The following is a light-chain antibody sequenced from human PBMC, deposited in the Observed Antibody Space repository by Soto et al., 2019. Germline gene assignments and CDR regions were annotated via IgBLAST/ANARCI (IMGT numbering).Light chain of an antibody. J-gene: IGLJ1*01. CDR2: EAS. CDR1: SSDVGSHKL. Sequence: QPVLTQPASVSGSPGQSITISCTGTSSDVGSHKLVSWYQQYPGKAPKLIIFEASKRPSGVSNRFSGSKSGSTASLTISGLQAEDEADYYCCSNAGGSTYVFGTGTKLTVL. V-gene: IGLV2-23*01. CDR3: CSNAGGSTYV.